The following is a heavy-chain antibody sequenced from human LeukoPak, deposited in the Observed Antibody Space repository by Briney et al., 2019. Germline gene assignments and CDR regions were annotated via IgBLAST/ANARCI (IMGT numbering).Heavy chain of an antibody. CDR2: IIPILGIA. J-gene: IGHJ6*02. Sequence: SVKVSCKASGGTFSSYAISWVRQAPGQGLEWMGRIIPILGIANYAQKFQGRVTITADKSTSTAYMELSSLRSDDAAVYYCARFSPDYGGRHYYYYYGMDVWGQGTTVTVSS. CDR3: ARFSPDYGGRHYYYYYGMDV. D-gene: IGHD4-17*01. V-gene: IGHV1-69*04. CDR1: GGTFSSYA.